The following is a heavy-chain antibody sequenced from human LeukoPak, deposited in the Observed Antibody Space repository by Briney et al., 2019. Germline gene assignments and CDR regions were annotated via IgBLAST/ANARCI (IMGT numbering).Heavy chain of an antibody. V-gene: IGHV1-18*01. CDR1: GYTFTSYD. CDR2: ISAYNGNT. J-gene: IGHJ4*02. D-gene: IGHD4-17*01. Sequence: ASVKVSCKASGYTFTSYDINWVRQAPGQGLEWMGWISAYNGNTNYAQKLQGRVTMTTDTSTSTAYMELRSLRSDDTAVYYCAREHDYGGNSDYWGQGTLVTVSS. CDR3: AREHDYGGNSDY.